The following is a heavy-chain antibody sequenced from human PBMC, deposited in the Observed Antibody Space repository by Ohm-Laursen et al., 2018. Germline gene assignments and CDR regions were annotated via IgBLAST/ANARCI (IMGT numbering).Heavy chain of an antibody. D-gene: IGHD3/OR15-3a*01. CDR1: GFSFHNYA. V-gene: IGHV3-48*02. Sequence: GSLRLSCAASGFSFHNYAMSWVRQAPGKGLEWLSYINAYKNDLFYADSVKGRFTISRDNAENLLYLQIDRLRDDDTAVYYCARDRDWAIDYWGQGTLVTVSS. J-gene: IGHJ4*02. CDR3: ARDRDWAIDY. CDR2: INAYKNDL.